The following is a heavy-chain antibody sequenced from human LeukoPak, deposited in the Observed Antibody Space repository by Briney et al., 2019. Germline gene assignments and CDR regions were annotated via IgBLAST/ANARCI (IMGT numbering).Heavy chain of an antibody. CDR2: VDPEDGET. V-gene: IGHV1-69-2*01. D-gene: IGHD2-2*01. CDR3: ATNPRYCSSTSCYFS. Sequence: ASVKVSCKVSGYTFTDYYMHWVQQAPGKGLEWMGLVDPEDGETIYAEKFQGRVTITADTSTDTAYMELSSLRSEDTAVYYCATNPRYCSSTSCYFSWGQGTLVTVSS. CDR1: GYTFTDYY. J-gene: IGHJ5*02.